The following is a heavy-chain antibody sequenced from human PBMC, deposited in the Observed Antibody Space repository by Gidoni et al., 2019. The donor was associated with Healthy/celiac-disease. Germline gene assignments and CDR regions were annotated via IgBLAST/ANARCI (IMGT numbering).Heavy chain of an antibody. V-gene: IGHV5-51*01. CDR1: GYSFTSYW. J-gene: IGHJ6*02. Sequence: EVQLVQSGAEVQKPGESLQISCKGSGYSFTSYWIGWVRQMPGKGLEWMGIIYPGDSDTRYSPSFQGQVTISADKSISTAYLQWSSLKASDTAMYYCAIKGGVPAALDYYYYGIDVWGQGTTVTVSS. CDR3: AIKGGVPAALDYYYYGIDV. CDR2: IYPGDSDT. D-gene: IGHD2-2*01.